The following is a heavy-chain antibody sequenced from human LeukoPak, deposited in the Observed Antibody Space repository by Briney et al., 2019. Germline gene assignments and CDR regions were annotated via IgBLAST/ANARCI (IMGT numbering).Heavy chain of an antibody. CDR3: ARHHTYCSGGSCYLAPHFDY. CDR1: GSRFTSYW. CDR2: IYPGDSDT. J-gene: IGHJ4*02. D-gene: IGHD2-15*01. Sequence: GESLKISCKGSGSRFTSYWLGWVRQLPGKGLEWMGIIYPGDSDTRYSPSFQGQVTISADKSISTAYLQWSSLKASDTAMYYCARHHTYCSGGSCYLAPHFDYWGQGTLVTVSS. V-gene: IGHV5-51*01.